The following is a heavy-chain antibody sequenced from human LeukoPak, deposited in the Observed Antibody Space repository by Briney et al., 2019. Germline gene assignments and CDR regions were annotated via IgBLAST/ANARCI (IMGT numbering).Heavy chain of an antibody. V-gene: IGHV1-69*05. D-gene: IGHD5-18*01. Sequence: SVKVSCKASGGTLSTHAVSWVRQAPGQGLEWMGGIILISPTATYAQKFQDRVTITMDQYTTYVELSSLRSDDTAVYYCATGRVSDTTLVSWFDTWGQGTLVTVSS. J-gene: IGHJ5*02. CDR2: IILISPTA. CDR1: GGTLSTHA. CDR3: ATGRVSDTTLVSWFDT.